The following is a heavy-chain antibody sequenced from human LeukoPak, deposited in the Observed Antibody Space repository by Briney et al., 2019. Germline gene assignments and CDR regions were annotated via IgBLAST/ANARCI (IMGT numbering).Heavy chain of an antibody. CDR2: IYPGDSDT. CDR1: GYIFSTYR. CDR3: ARRRYYGSGDFDL. D-gene: IGHD3-10*01. J-gene: IGHJ4*02. Sequence: GESLRISCKASGYIFSTYRLAWVRHLPGKGLEWMGVIYPGDSDTTYGPSFQGHVTISVDTLLTTLYLRWSSLRPSDSGMYYCARRRYYGSGDFDLWGQGTLVTVSA. V-gene: IGHV5-51*01.